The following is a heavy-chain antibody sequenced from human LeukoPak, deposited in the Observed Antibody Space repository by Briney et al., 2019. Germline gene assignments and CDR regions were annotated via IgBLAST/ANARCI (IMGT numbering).Heavy chain of an antibody. CDR2: IKSKTDGGTA. V-gene: IGHV3-15*01. D-gene: IGHD3-10*01. Sequence: SGGSLRLSCAASGFTFNNAWMSCVRQAPGKGLEWVGRIKSKTDGGTADYAAPVKGRFTISRDDSKNTLYLQMNSLKTEDTGVYYCTTSYCFGSENTWGYWGQGTLVTVSS. J-gene: IGHJ4*02. CDR1: GFTFNNAW. CDR3: TTSYCFGSENTWGY.